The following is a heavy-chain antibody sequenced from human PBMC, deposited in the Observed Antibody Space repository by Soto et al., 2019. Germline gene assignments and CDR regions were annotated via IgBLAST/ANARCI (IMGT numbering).Heavy chain of an antibody. D-gene: IGHD6-19*01. CDR1: GFTFSSYG. Sequence: GGSLRLSCAASGFTFSSYGMHWVRQAPGKGLEWVAVISYDGSNKYYADSVKGRFTISRDNSKNTLYLQMNSLRAEDTAVYCCAKDRRDKQWLANYFDYWGQGTLVTVSS. CDR2: ISYDGSNK. CDR3: AKDRRDKQWLANYFDY. J-gene: IGHJ4*02. V-gene: IGHV3-30*18.